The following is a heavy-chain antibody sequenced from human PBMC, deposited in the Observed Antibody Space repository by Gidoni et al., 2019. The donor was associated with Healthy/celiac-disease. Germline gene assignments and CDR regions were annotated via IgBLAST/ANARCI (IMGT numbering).Heavy chain of an antibody. CDR3: AKSEALEYQLPSFNY. D-gene: IGHD2-2*01. Sequence: QVQLVESGGGVVQPGRSLRLSCAASGFTFRSYGMHWVRQAPGKGLEWVAVISYDGSNKYYADSVKGRFTISRDNSKNTLYLQMNSLRAEDTAVYYCAKSEALEYQLPSFNYWGQGTLVTVSS. V-gene: IGHV3-30*18. J-gene: IGHJ4*02. CDR2: ISYDGSNK. CDR1: GFTFRSYG.